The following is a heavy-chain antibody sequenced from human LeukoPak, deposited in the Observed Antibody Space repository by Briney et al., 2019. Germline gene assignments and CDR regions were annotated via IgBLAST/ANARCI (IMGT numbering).Heavy chain of an antibody. D-gene: IGHD2-15*01. CDR1: GGSISGYY. J-gene: IGHJ4*02. Sequence: ASETLSLTCTVSGGSISGYYWSWIRQPPGKGLEWIGYSGGTNYNPSLKSRLTISVDTSKNQFSLQLRSVTEADTAVYYCARDPIVWGQGTLVIVSS. V-gene: IGHV4-59*01. CDR3: ARDPIV. CDR2: SGGT.